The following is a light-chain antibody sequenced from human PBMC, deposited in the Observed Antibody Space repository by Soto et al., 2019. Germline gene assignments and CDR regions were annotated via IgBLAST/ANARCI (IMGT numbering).Light chain of an antibody. J-gene: IGKJ3*01. CDR1: QNINSS. V-gene: IGKV3-11*01. CDR2: ATP. Sequence: EIVLTQSPATLSLSPGERATLSCRASQNINSSLAWYQQKPGQATRLLIYATPNRATGIPARFSGSGSGSDFTLSISSLEPEYFAVYYCQQRSSWSCTFGPGTKVDIK. CDR3: QQRSSWSCT.